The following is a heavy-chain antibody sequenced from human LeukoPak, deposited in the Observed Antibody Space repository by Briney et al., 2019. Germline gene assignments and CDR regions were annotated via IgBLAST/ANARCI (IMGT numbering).Heavy chain of an antibody. J-gene: IGHJ5*02. CDR2: IYWNDDK. D-gene: IGHD5-18*01. CDR1: GFSLSTSGLG. V-gene: IGHV2-5*01. CDR3: VYSRGYSYGNWFDP. Sequence: SGPTLVKPTQTLTLTCTFSGFSLSTSGLGVAWIRQSPGKALEWLALIYWNDDKRYSPSLKNRLNITKDTSKTQVVLTMTNMDPVDTATYYCVYSRGYSYGNWFDPWGQGTLVTVSS.